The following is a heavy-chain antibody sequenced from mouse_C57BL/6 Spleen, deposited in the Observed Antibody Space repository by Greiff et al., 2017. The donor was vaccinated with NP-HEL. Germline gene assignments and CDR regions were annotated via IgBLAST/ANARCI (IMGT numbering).Heavy chain of an antibody. J-gene: IGHJ2*01. Sequence: QVQLQQSGPELVKPGASVKISCKASGYAFSSSWMNWVKQRPGKGLEWIGRIYPGDGDTNYNGKFKGKATLTADKSSSTAYMQLSSLTSEDSAVYFCARRGPHYYYDYFDYWGQGTTLTVSS. CDR2: IYPGDGDT. V-gene: IGHV1-82*01. CDR1: GYAFSSSW. D-gene: IGHD1-1*01. CDR3: ARRGPHYYYDYFDY.